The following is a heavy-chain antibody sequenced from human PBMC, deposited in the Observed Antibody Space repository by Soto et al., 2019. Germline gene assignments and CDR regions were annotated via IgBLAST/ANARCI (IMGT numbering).Heavy chain of an antibody. CDR3: ATASNGWYYDY. J-gene: IGHJ4*02. D-gene: IGHD6-19*01. CDR1: GFTFSSYA. CDR2: ISYDGSNK. Sequence: QVQLVESGGGVVQPGRSLRLSCAASGFTFSSYAMHWVRQAPGKGLEWVAVISYDGSNKYYADSVKGRFTISRDNSKNTLYLQMNSLRAEDTAVYYCATASNGWYYDYWGLGTLVTVSS. V-gene: IGHV3-30-3*01.